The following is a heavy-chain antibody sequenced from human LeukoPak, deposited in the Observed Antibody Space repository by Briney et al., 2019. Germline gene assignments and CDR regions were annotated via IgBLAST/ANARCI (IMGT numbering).Heavy chain of an antibody. CDR2: ISPSGDIK. CDR3: ATYRQVLLPFES. V-gene: IGHV3-23*01. J-gene: IGHJ4*02. CDR1: GFTFSRHG. D-gene: IGHD2-8*02. Sequence: GGSLRLSCVASGFTFSRHGMNWVRQAPGKGLEWVSGISPSGDIKYYVDSVKGRFTVSRDNSKNTLYLQINSLRDEDTAVYYCATYRQVLLPFESWGQGTLVTVSS.